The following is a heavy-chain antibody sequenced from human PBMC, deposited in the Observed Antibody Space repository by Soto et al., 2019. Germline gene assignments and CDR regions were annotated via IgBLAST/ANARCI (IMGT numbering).Heavy chain of an antibody. D-gene: IGHD5-18*01. CDR1: GGSISSGGYY. CDR2: IYYSGST. CDR3: ARGTRGYSYGYLFDY. Sequence: SETLSLTCTVSGGSISSGGYYWSWIRQHPGKGLEWTGYIYYSGSTYYNPSLKSRVTISVDTSKNQFSLKLSSVTAADTAVYYCARGTRGYSYGYLFDYWGQGTLVTVSS. J-gene: IGHJ4*02. V-gene: IGHV4-31*03.